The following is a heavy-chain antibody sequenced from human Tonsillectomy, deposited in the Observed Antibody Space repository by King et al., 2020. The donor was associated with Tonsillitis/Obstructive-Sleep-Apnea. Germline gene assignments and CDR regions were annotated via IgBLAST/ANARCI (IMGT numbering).Heavy chain of an antibody. CDR2: IFSNDEK. Sequence: TLKESGPVLVKPTETLTLTCTVSGFSLSNARMGVRWIRQPPGKALEWLAHIFSNDEKSYSTSLKSRLTISKDTSKSQVVLTMTNMDPVDTATYYCARITSFGWLRLAHGAFDYWGQGTLVTVSS. V-gene: IGHV2-26*01. J-gene: IGHJ4*02. D-gene: IGHD5-12*01. CDR3: ARITSFGWLRLAHGAFDY. CDR1: GFSLSNARMG.